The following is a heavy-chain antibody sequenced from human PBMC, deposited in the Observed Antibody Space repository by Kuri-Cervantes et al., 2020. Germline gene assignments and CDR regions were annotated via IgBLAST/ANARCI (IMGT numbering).Heavy chain of an antibody. CDR2: MYYSGTT. CDR1: GGSISSSSYY. Sequence: ETLSLTCTVSGGSISSSSYYWGWIRQPPGKGLEWIGNMYYSGTTYYNSSLKSRVTISVDTSKNQFSLKVSSVTAADTAVYYCARGRSSRGRAGIVWWHYWGQGTLVTVSS. D-gene: IGHD1-26*01. CDR3: ARGRSSRGRAGIVWWHY. V-gene: IGHV4-39*01. J-gene: IGHJ4*02.